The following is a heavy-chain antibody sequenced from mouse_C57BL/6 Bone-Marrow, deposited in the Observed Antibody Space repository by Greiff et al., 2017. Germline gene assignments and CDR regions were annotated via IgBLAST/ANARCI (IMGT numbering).Heavy chain of an antibody. D-gene: IGHD1-1*01. Sequence: VQLQQSGAELVQPGASVKISCKASGYAFSSYWMNWVHQRPGKGLEWIGQIYPGDGDTNNNGKFTGTGTLTADKSSCTGYMQLSSLTSEDSAVYFCARYSITTVFYWYFDVWGTGTTVTVSS. V-gene: IGHV1-80*01. CDR2: IYPGDGDT. CDR3: ARYSITTVFYWYFDV. CDR1: GYAFSSYW. J-gene: IGHJ1*03.